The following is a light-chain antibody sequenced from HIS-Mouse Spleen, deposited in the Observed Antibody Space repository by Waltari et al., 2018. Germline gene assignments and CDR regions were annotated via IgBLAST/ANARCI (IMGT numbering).Light chain of an antibody. CDR3: QSADSSGTYIWV. Sequence: SYELTQPPSVSVSPGQTARITCSGDALPKQYAYWYQQKPGQAPVLVIYKDSERPSGIPKRFAGSSSGTTVTLTISGVQAEDEADYYCQSADSSGTYIWVFGGGTKLTVL. CDR1: ALPKQY. CDR2: KDS. J-gene: IGLJ3*02. V-gene: IGLV3-25*03.